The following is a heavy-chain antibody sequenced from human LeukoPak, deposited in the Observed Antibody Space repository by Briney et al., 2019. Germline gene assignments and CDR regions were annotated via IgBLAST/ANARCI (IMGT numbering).Heavy chain of an antibody. Sequence: PSQTLPLTCAVSGGSISSGGYSWSWIRQPPGKGLEWIGCIFYSGTTIYNPSLKSRVTISADTSKSRFSLNLSSLTAADTAVYYCAMASYYGSGIENWGQGTLVTVSS. D-gene: IGHD3-10*01. CDR3: AMASYYGSGIEN. CDR2: IFYSGTT. V-gene: IGHV4-30-2*03. CDR1: GGSISSGGYS. J-gene: IGHJ4*02.